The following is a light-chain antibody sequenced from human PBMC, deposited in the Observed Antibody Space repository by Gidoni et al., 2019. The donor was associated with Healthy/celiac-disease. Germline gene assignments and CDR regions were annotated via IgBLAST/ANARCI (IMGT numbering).Light chain of an antibody. V-gene: IGLV4-69*01. J-gene: IGLJ3*02. CDR1: SWHSSYA. CDR2: INSDSSH. Sequence: QLVVTQSPSASASLGASVKLTCTLSSWHSSYAIAWHQQQPAKGPRYLMKINSDSSHTKGDGIPDRFSGSSSGAERYLTISSLQSEDEADYYCQTWGTGIRVFGGGTKLTVL. CDR3: QTWGTGIRV.